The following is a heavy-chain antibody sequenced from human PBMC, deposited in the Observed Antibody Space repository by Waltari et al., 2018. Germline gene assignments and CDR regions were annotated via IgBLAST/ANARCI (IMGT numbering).Heavy chain of an antibody. D-gene: IGHD1-26*01. Sequence: QVQLQESGPGLVKPSETLSLTCTVSGTSITTYYWNWIRQPPGKGREWIGCSHYSGTTKYNPSLKSRVTISVDTSKNQVSLKLNSVTAADTAVYYCARWGSNSGNSLYAFEIRGQGTTVTVSS. V-gene: IGHV4-59*01. CDR3: ARWGSNSGNSLYAFEI. J-gene: IGHJ3*02. CDR1: GTSITTYY. CDR2: SHYSGTT.